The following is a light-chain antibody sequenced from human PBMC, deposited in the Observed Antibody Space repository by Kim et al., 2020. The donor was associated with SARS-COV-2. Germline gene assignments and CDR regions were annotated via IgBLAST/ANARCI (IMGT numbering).Light chain of an antibody. J-gene: IGKJ1*01. CDR1: QSISTW. Sequence: DIQMTQSPSTLSASVGDSVTITCRASQSISTWLAWYQQKPGRAPKLLIHKTSSLEPGVSSRFSGSGSGTEFTLTISSLQPDDYATYYCQRYNTPPWTFGQGTKVEI. CDR3: QRYNTPPWT. CDR2: KTS. V-gene: IGKV1-5*03.